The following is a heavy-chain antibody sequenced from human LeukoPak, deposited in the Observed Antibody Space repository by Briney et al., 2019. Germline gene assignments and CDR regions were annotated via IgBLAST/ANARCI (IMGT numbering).Heavy chain of an antibody. Sequence: PSETLSLTCAVYGGSFSGYYWSWIRRPPGKGLEWIGEINHSGSTNYNPSLKSRVTISVDTSKNQFSLKLSSVTAADTAVYYCARGVKGYCSGGSCYWAFDIWGQGTMVTVSS. CDR2: INHSGST. CDR3: ARGVKGYCSGGSCYWAFDI. D-gene: IGHD2-15*01. V-gene: IGHV4-34*01. CDR1: GGSFSGYY. J-gene: IGHJ3*02.